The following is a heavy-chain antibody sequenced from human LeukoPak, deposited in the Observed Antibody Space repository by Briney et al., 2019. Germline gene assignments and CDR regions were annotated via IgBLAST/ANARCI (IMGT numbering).Heavy chain of an antibody. CDR1: GFTFSNYG. D-gene: IGHD4-17*01. Sequence: GRSLRLSCAASGFTFSNYGMHWVRQAPGKGLEWVAVIWYDGSNTYYGESVKGRFNISRDNSKNTLYLEMNSLRAEDTAVYYCARGIDYTVTTSYYFEYWGQGTLVTVSS. CDR3: ARGIDYTVTTSYYFEY. CDR2: IWYDGSNT. V-gene: IGHV3-33*01. J-gene: IGHJ4*02.